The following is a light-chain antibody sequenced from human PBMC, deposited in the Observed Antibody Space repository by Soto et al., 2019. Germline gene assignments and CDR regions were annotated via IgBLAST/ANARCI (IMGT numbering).Light chain of an antibody. Sequence: QLVLTQPPSASASLGASVTLTCTLRSGYSDYKVDWYQQRPGKAPRFVMRVVTCGIVGSKGAGIPDRFSVLGSGLNRSLTIENVQEEDESDFHCGADHDSGSNFIFGGGTKVTVL. CDR1: SGYSDYK. J-gene: IGLJ2*01. V-gene: IGLV9-49*02. CDR3: GADHDSGSNFI. CDR2: VVTCGIVG.